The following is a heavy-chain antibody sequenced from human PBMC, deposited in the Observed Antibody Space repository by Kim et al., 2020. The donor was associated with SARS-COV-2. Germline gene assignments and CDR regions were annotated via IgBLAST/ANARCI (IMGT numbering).Heavy chain of an antibody. J-gene: IGHJ4*02. D-gene: IGHD3-10*01. CDR3: ARGGRRYYFGSGSGPSWEV. V-gene: IGHV4-59*01. CDR2: VYSSVTT. CDR1: GDSINHYY. Sequence: SETLSLTCIVSGDSINHYYWTWMRQSPGKGLEYIGYVYSSVTTSGSPNYNPSLQSRVTISVDTAENQLSLRLTSVTAADTAVYYCARGGRRYYFGSGSGPSWEVWGQGALVTVSS.